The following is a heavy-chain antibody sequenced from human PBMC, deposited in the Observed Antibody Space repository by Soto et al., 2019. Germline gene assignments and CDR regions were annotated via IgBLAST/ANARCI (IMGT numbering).Heavy chain of an antibody. D-gene: IGHD6-19*01. J-gene: IGHJ5*02. Sequence: SVKVSCKASGYTFNSYGISWVRQAPGQGLEWMGGIIPIFGTANYAQKFQGRVTITADESTSTAYMELSSLRSEDTAVYYCARALRAVAGAVRFDPWGQGTLVTVSS. V-gene: IGHV1-69*13. CDR2: IIPIFGTA. CDR3: ARALRAVAGAVRFDP. CDR1: GYTFNSYG.